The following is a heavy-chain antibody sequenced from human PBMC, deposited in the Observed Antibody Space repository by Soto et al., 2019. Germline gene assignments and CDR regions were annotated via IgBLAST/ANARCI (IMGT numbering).Heavy chain of an antibody. D-gene: IGHD3-22*01. Sequence: GGSLRLSCAASVFTFGTYAMSWVRQAPGKGLEWVSLISNSGDITYYADSVKGRFIISRDNSKNTVYLQVNSLRAEDTAVYYCAGSPYESSGYYYRLGYWGQGTLVTVSS. CDR2: ISNSGDIT. J-gene: IGHJ4*02. CDR1: VFTFGTYA. CDR3: AGSPYESSGYYYRLGY. V-gene: IGHV3-23*01.